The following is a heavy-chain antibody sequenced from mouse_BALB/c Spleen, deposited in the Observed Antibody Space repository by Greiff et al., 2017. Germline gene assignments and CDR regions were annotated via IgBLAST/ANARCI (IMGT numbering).Heavy chain of an antibody. J-gene: IGHJ4*01. V-gene: IGHV5-17*02. CDR3: ARSGDYDDAMDY. CDR1: GFTFSSFG. D-gene: IGHD2-4*01. Sequence: EVKLMESGGGLVQPGGSRKLSCAASGFTFSSFGMHWVRQAPAKGLEWVAYISSGSSTIYYADTVKGRFTISRDNPKNTLFLQMTSLRSEDTAMYYCARSGDYDDAMDYWGQGTSVTVSS. CDR2: ISSGSSTI.